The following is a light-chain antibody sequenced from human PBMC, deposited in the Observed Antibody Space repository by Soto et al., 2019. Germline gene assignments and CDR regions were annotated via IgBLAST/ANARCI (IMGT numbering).Light chain of an antibody. CDR3: QQYGRSPYT. J-gene: IGKJ2*01. V-gene: IGKV3-20*01. Sequence: EIVLTQSPGTLSLSPGERATLSCRASQSVSSSYLAWYQQNPGQAPRLLIYGASSRATGIPDRFSGSGSGTDFTLSISRLEPEGFAVYYCQQYGRSPYTFGQGTTLEIK. CDR1: QSVSSSY. CDR2: GAS.